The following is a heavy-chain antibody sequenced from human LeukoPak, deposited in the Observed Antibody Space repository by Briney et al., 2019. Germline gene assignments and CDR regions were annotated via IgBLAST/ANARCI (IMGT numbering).Heavy chain of an antibody. Sequence: PGGSLRLSCAASRFTFGTYGMTWVRQAPGKGLEWVSGTNGNGGSTYYADSVKGRFTISRDNSKNTLYLQMNSLRAEDTAVYYCAKVYYFDTSGYHPTFDHWGQGTLVTVSS. CDR3: AKVYYFDTSGYHPTFDH. CDR1: RFTFGTYG. V-gene: IGHV3-23*01. J-gene: IGHJ4*02. CDR2: TNGNGGST. D-gene: IGHD3-22*01.